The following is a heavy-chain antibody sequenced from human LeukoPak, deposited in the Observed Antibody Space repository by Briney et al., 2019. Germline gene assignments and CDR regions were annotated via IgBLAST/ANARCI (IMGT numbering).Heavy chain of an antibody. CDR1: GFTFSTYW. CDR2: IKSDGSST. J-gene: IGHJ4*02. CDR3: GRHYYYDSSGYYYPFDY. Sequence: GGSLSLSCAASGFTFSTYWLHWVRQAQGKGLVWVSRIKSDGSSTGYADSVKGRFTISRDNAKNTLYLQMNSLRAEDTAVYYCGRHYYYDSSGYYYPFDYWGQGTLVTVSS. D-gene: IGHD3-22*01. V-gene: IGHV3-74*01.